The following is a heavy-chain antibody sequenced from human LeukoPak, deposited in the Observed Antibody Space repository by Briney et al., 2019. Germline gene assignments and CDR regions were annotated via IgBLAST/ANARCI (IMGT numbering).Heavy chain of an antibody. CDR3: ARAVGDYYETSVFQAY. Sequence: GASVKVSCKASGYTFTGYHIHWVRQAPGQGLEWMGWISPKSGVTNYAQKFQGRVNMTRDTSISTAYMEVSRLTSDDTALFYCARAVGDYYETSVFQAYWGQGTLVIVSS. J-gene: IGHJ4*02. V-gene: IGHV1-2*02. D-gene: IGHD3-22*01. CDR2: ISPKSGVT. CDR1: GYTFTGYH.